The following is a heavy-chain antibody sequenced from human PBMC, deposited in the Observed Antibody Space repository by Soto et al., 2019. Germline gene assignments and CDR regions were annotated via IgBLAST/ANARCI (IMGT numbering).Heavy chain of an antibody. J-gene: IGHJ4*02. V-gene: IGHV1-2*04. D-gene: IGHD6-6*01. Sequence: ASVKVSCKASGYTFTGYYMHWVRQAPGQGLEWMGWINPNSGGTNYAQTFQGWVTMTRDTSISTAYMELSRLRSDDTAVYYCARSTFQLVYDYWGKGTLVTVSS. CDR3: ARSTFQLVYDY. CDR2: INPNSGGT. CDR1: GYTFTGYY.